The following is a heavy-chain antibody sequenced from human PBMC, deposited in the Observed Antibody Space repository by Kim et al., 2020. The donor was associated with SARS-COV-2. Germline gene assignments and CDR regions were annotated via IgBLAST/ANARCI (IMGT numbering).Heavy chain of an antibody. D-gene: IGHD3-10*01. CDR1: GFTFSNYG. J-gene: IGHJ6*02. V-gene: IGHV3-23*01. CDR2: ISNDGNSN. Sequence: GGSLRLSCAASGFTFSNYGMNWVRQAPGRGLEWVSAISNDGNSNYDAESVKGRFTISRENSKNTLYLQMNSLRAEDTAKYYCAKREGHTGSGDMEVWGRGTTVTVSS. CDR3: AKREGHTGSGDMEV.